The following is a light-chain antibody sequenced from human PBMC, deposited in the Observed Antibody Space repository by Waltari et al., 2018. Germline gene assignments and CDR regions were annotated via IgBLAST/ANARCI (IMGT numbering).Light chain of an antibody. V-gene: IGKV4-1*01. CDR1: QSVLYNFNNKNY. CDR3: QQYLTLPYS. Sequence: EMTQSPDSLPVSLGERATINCKSSQSVLYNFNNKNYLAWFQQKPGQPPKLLIRWASTREPGVPDRFSGSGSGTDFTLTISSLRTEDVAVYYCQQYLTLPYSFGQGTKLEIK. CDR2: WAS. J-gene: IGKJ2*03.